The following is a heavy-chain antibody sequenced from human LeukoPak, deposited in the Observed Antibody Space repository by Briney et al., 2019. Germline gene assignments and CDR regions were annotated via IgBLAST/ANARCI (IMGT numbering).Heavy chain of an antibody. J-gene: IGHJ6*03. V-gene: IGHV4-38-2*02. CDR3: ARVVGYYYYMDV. CDR1: GYSISSGYY. CDR2: IYHSGST. D-gene: IGHD1-26*01. Sequence: KSSETLSLTCTVSGYSISSGYYWGWIRQPPGKGLEWIGSIYHSGSTYYNPSLKSRVTISVDTSKNQFSLKLSSVTAADTAVYYCARVVGYYYYMDVWGKGTTATISS.